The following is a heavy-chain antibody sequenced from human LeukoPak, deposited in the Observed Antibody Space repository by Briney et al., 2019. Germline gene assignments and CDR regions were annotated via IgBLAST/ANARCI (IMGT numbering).Heavy chain of an antibody. CDR2: ISFDGNNK. V-gene: IGHV3-30-3*01. D-gene: IGHD6-6*01. Sequence: PGGSLRLSCAASGFTFSSYAIHWVRQGPGKGLEWVAVISFDGNNKYYADSVKGRFTISRDNAKNSLYLQMNSLRAEDTAVYYCARDLSIAARGGIWGQGTMVTVSS. CDR3: ARDLSIAARGGI. J-gene: IGHJ3*02. CDR1: GFTFSSYA.